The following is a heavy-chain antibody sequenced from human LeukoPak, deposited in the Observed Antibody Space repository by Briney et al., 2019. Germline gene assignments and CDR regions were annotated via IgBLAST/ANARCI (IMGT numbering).Heavy chain of an antibody. D-gene: IGHD2-2*01. Sequence: GGSLRLSCAASGFTFSSYTMSWVRQAPGKGLEWVSSISGSSSCIYYADSVKGRFTISRDSSKNTLYLQMNNLRAEDTAVYYYAIATNRIAVVPAHTFDYWGQGTLVTVSS. CDR3: AIATNRIAVVPAHTFDY. CDR1: GFTFSSYT. CDR2: ISGSSSCI. J-gene: IGHJ4*02. V-gene: IGHV3-23*01.